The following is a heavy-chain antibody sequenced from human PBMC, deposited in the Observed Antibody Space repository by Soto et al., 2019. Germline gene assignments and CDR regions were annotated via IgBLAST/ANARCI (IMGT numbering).Heavy chain of an antibody. CDR2: ISGDNINS. CDR1: GFTLSDYG. V-gene: IGHV1-18*01. J-gene: IGHJ6*02. CDR3: GREGQQLAQEKYYQFNGMDV. D-gene: IGHD6-13*01. Sequence: GASVKVSCKASGFTLSDYGLSWVRQAPGQPLEWMGWISGDNINSKYSQKFQGRLTMTTDTSTATASMELRSLTSDDTAVYYCGREGQQLAQEKYYQFNGMDVWGQGTTVTVSS.